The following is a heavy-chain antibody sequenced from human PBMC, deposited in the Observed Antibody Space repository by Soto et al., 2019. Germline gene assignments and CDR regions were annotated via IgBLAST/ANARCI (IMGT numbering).Heavy chain of an antibody. Sequence: SETLSLTCTVSGGSISSSSYYWGWIRQPPGKGLEWIGSIYYSGSTYYNPSLKSRVAISLDTSMNQFSLKLSSVTAADTAVYYCTRAPVSGSYCFDFWGQGTPVTVSS. CDR2: IYYSGST. CDR3: TRAPVSGSYCFDF. V-gene: IGHV4-39*07. D-gene: IGHD1-26*01. J-gene: IGHJ4*02. CDR1: GGSISSSSYY.